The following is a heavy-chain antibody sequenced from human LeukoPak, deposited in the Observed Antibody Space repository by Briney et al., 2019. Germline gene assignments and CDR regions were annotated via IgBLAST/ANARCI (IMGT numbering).Heavy chain of an antibody. CDR1: GFTFNSYA. CDR2: IFGSGGGA. J-gene: IGHJ4*02. CDR3: GKTTVGYSSGRYPGWPVDY. V-gene: IGHV3-23*01. D-gene: IGHD2-15*01. Sequence: GGSLRLSCIPSGFTFNSYAMYWVRQAPGKGLEWISGIFGSGGGAHYADSVKGRFTISRDNSKNTVYLQLDSLRVEDTAVYYCGKTTVGYSSGRYPGWPVDYWGQGALVTVSS.